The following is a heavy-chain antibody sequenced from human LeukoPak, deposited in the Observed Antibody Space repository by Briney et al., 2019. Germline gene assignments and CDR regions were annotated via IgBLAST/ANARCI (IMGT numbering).Heavy chain of an antibody. D-gene: IGHD5-18*01. CDR2: INPNSGGT. J-gene: IGHJ4*02. CDR1: GYTFTGYY. CDR3: ARVPRRGYSYGFTTHFDY. Sequence: GASVKVSCKASGYTFTGYYMHWVRQAPGQGLEWMGWINPNSGGTNYAQKFQGRVTMTRGTSISTAYMELSRLRSDDTAVYYCARVPRRGYSYGFTTHFDYWGQGTLVTVSS. V-gene: IGHV1-2*02.